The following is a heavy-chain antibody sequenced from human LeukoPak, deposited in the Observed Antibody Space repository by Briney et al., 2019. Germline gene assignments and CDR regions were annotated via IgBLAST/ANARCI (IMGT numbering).Heavy chain of an antibody. CDR3: ANEQSRNYFDY. CDR2: IYHSGST. CDR1: GYSIISGYY. Sequence: KPSETLFLTCAVPGYSIISGYYWGWIRQPPGKGLEWIGSIYHSGSTYYNPSLKSRVTISVDTSKNQFSLKLSSVTAADTAVYYCANEQSRNYFDYWGQGTLVTVSS. V-gene: IGHV4-38-2*01. J-gene: IGHJ4*02. D-gene: IGHD1/OR15-1a*01.